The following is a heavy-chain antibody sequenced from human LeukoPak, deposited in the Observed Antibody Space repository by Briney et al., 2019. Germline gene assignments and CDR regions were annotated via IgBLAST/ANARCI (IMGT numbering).Heavy chain of an antibody. V-gene: IGHV3-30*18. CDR2: ISYDGSNK. CDR1: GFTFSSYG. D-gene: IGHD6-6*01. Sequence: GGSLRLSCAASGFTFSSYGMHWVRQAPGKGLEWVAVISYDGSNKYYADSVKGRFTISRDNSKNTLYLQMNSLRAKDTAVYYCAKDPGYSSSSIFDYWGQGTLVTVSS. CDR3: AKDPGYSSSSIFDY. J-gene: IGHJ4*02.